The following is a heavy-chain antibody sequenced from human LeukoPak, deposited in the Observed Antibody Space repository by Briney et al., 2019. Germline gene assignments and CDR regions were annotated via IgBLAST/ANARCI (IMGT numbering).Heavy chain of an antibody. CDR3: ARGFSSSWYHYFDY. V-gene: IGHV4-34*01. J-gene: IGHJ4*02. CDR2: INHSGST. Sequence: PSETLSLTCAVYGGSFSGYYWSWIRQPPGKGLEWIGEINHSGSTNYNPSLKSRVTISADTSKNQFSLKLSSVTAADTAVYYCARGFSSSWYHYFDYWGQGTLVTVSS. CDR1: GGSFSGYY. D-gene: IGHD6-13*01.